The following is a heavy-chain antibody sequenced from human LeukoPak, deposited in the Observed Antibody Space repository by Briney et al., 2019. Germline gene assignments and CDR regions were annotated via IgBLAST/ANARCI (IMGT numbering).Heavy chain of an antibody. D-gene: IGHD3-3*01. V-gene: IGHV4-38-2*02. J-gene: IGHJ6*03. CDR2: IYHSGST. Sequence: SETLSLTCTVSGYSISSGYYWGWIRQPPGKGLEWIGSIYHSGSTYYNPSLKSRVTISVDTSKNQFSLKLSSVTAADTAVYYCARDRSMPTYYDFWSGYYSFNYMDVWGKGTTVTVSS. CDR1: GYSISSGYY. CDR3: ARDRSMPTYYDFWSGYYSFNYMDV.